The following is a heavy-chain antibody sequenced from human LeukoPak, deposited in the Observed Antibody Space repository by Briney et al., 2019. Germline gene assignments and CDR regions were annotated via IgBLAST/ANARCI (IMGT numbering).Heavy chain of an antibody. D-gene: IGHD6-13*01. Sequence: GGSLRLSCAASRFTLSSYAMSCVRQAPGKGLEWVSAISGSGGSTYYADSVKGRFTISRDNSKNTLYLQMNSLRAEDTAVYYCAKLYIAAAGTGFDYWGQGTLVTVSS. V-gene: IGHV3-23*01. J-gene: IGHJ4*02. CDR2: ISGSGGST. CDR1: RFTLSSYA. CDR3: AKLYIAAAGTGFDY.